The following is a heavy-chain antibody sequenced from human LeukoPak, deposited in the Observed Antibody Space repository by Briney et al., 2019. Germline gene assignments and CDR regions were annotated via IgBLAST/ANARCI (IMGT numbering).Heavy chain of an antibody. CDR1: GFTFSSYA. D-gene: IGHD6-19*01. V-gene: IGHV3-23*01. Sequence: GRSLRLSCAASGFTFSSYAMSWVRQAPGKGLEWVSAISGSGGSTYYADSVKGRFTISRDNSKNTLYLQMNSLRAEDTAVYYCAKLGGWSGAYDAFDIWGQGTMVTVSS. CDR2: ISGSGGST. J-gene: IGHJ3*02. CDR3: AKLGGWSGAYDAFDI.